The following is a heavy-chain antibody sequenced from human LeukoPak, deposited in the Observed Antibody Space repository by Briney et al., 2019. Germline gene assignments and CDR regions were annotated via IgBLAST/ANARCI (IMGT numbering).Heavy chain of an antibody. CDR3: ARVHGGGPLSGSMYNWFDP. J-gene: IGHJ5*02. V-gene: IGHV3-21*01. CDR1: GFTFSSYS. CDR2: ISSSSSYI. D-gene: IGHD3-10*01. Sequence: GGSLRLSCAASGFTFSSYSMNWVRQAPGKGLEWVSSISSSSSYIYYADSVKGRFTISRDNAKNSLYLQMNSLRAEDTAVYYCARVHGGGPLSGSMYNWFDPWGQGTLVTVSS.